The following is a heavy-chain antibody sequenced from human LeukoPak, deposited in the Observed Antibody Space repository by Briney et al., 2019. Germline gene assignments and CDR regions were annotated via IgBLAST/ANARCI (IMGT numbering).Heavy chain of an antibody. CDR2: IIPIFGTP. V-gene: IGHV1-69*13. Sequence: SVKVSCTASGGTFNSYAISWVRQAPGQGLEWMGGIIPIFGTPKYAQKYQGRVTVTADESTSTAYMELSSPTSEDTAVYYCARDNKWELFALDYWGQGTLVTVSS. CDR1: GGTFNSYA. CDR3: ARDNKWELFALDY. J-gene: IGHJ4*02. D-gene: IGHD1-26*01.